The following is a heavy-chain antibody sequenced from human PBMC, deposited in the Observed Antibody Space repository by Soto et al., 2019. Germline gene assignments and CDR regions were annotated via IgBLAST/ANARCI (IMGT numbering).Heavy chain of an antibody. J-gene: IGHJ6*02. Sequence: SLILSCAASGFTFTSHAMHWFRPPPGKGLEWVAAISYDEIDKKYASSVKGRFTVSRDNVKNTLSPQMNSLRAEDTAVYYCARGTTNYYYYGMDVWGQGTTVTVSS. V-gene: IGHV3-30*03. CDR3: ARGTTNYYYYGMDV. D-gene: IGHD1-7*01. CDR2: ISYDEIDK. CDR1: GFTFTSHA.